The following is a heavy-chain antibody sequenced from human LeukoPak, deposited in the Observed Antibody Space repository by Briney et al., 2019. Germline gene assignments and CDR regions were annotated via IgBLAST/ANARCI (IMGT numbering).Heavy chain of an antibody. V-gene: IGHV3-30*02. CDR3: ARVGGLRYFDWLGG. CDR1: GFTVSSYG. J-gene: IGHJ3*01. Sequence: GGSLRLSCAVSGFTVSSYGMHWVRQAPGKGLEWVAFVRFDGGYEYYADSVKGRFTISRDNSKNTLYLQMNSLRAEDTAVYYCARVGGLRYFDWLGGWGQGTMVTVSS. D-gene: IGHD3-9*01. CDR2: VRFDGGYE.